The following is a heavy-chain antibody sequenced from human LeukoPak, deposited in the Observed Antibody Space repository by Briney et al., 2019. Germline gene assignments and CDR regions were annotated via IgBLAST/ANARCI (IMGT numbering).Heavy chain of an antibody. J-gene: IGHJ4*02. V-gene: IGHV3-53*01. D-gene: IGHD6-19*01. Sequence: PGGSLRLSCAASGFNVSSNYMSWVRQAPGKGLGWVSVIFSGGSTYYADSVKGRFTISRDNSKNTLYLQMNSLRAEDTAVYYCAKPGSSGWSWAKFDYWGQGTLVTVSS. CDR1: GFNVSSNY. CDR3: AKPGSSGWSWAKFDY. CDR2: IFSGGST.